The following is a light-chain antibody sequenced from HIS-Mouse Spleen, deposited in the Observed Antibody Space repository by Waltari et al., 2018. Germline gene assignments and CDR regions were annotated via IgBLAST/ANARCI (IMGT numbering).Light chain of an antibody. J-gene: IGLJ1*01. CDR3: CSYAGSYTYV. CDR1: SSDVGGYNY. CDR2: DVS. Sequence: QSALTQPRSVSGSPGQSVPISCTGTSSDVGGYNYVSWYQQHPGKAPKLMIYDVSKRPSGVPDRFPGSKSGNTASLTISGLQAEDEADYYCCSYAGSYTYVFGTGTKVTVL. V-gene: IGLV2-11*01.